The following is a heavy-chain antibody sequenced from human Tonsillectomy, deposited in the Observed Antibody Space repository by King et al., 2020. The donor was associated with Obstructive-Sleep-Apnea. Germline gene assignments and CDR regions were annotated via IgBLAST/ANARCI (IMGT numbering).Heavy chain of an antibody. V-gene: IGHV3-23*04. Sequence: VQLVESGGGLVQPGGSLRLSCAASGFIFNTYAMSWVRQAPGKGLEWVSGISGSGGSTYYVDSVKGRFTISRDNSKNTLYLQMSSLGAEDTAVYYCAKDVLADISRYGYFDYWGQGSLVTVSS. J-gene: IGHJ4*02. D-gene: IGHD3-16*01. CDR2: ISGSGGST. CDR1: GFIFNTYA. CDR3: AKDVLADISRYGYFDY.